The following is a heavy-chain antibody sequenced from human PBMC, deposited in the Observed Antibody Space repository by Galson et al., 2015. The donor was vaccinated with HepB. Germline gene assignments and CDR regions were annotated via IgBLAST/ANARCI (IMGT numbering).Heavy chain of an antibody. J-gene: IGHJ5*02. CDR3: ARDEKGGITMPPIGFDP. V-gene: IGHV4-39*07. D-gene: IGHD3-10*01. Sequence: ETLSLTCTVSGGSISSSSYYWGWIRQPPGKGLEWIGSIYYSGSTYYNPSLKSRVTISVDTSKNQFSLKLSSVTAADTAVYYCARDEKGGITMPPIGFDPWGQGTLVTVSS. CDR2: IYYSGST. CDR1: GGSISSSSYY.